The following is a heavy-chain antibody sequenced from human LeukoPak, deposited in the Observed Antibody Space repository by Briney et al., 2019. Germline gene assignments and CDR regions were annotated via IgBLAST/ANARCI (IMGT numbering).Heavy chain of an antibody. V-gene: IGHV1-2*02. CDR3: ARVGGYSPLLPFDY. D-gene: IGHD5-18*01. Sequence: GSVKVSCKASGYTFTGYYIHWVRQAPGQGLEWMGWINPNSGGTNYAQIFQGRVTMTGDTSISTAFMELSRLRFDDTAVYYCARVGGYSPLLPFDYWGQGTLVTLSS. CDR1: GYTFTGYY. J-gene: IGHJ4*02. CDR2: INPNSGGT.